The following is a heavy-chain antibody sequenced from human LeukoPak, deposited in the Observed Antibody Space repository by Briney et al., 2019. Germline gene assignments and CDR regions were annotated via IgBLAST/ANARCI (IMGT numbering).Heavy chain of an antibody. CDR2: INYGGSS. CDR3: ARRREYSGYDYKEFDY. Sequence: PSETLSLTCAVYGGSFSGYYWSWIRQPPGKGLEWIGEINYGGSSNYNPSLKSRVIISVDTSKNQFSLKLSSVTAAETAVYYCARRREYSGYDYKEFDYWGQGNLVTVSS. V-gene: IGHV4-34*01. J-gene: IGHJ4*02. CDR1: GGSFSGYY. D-gene: IGHD5-12*01.